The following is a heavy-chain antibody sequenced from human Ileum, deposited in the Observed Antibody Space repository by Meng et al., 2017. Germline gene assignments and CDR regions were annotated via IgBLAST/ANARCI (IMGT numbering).Heavy chain of an antibody. CDR2: INPNSGGA. J-gene: IGHJ4*02. CDR1: GYTFIGFY. V-gene: IGHV1-2*02. CDR3: ARDTAYKDY. D-gene: IGHD5-24*01. Sequence: ASVKVSCKASGYTFIGFYIHWMRQAPGQGREWMGWINPNSGGAVYAQKFQGRITMTRDTSINTAYMELISLISDDTAVYYCARDTAYKDYWGQGTLVTVSS.